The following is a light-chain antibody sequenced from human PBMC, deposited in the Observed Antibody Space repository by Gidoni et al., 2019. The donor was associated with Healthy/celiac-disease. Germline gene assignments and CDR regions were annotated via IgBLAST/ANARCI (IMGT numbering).Light chain of an antibody. CDR1: NMGSKS. CDR3: QVWDSSSDHVV. V-gene: IGLV3-21*02. CDR2: DDS. Sequence: SSVLTHPPSVSVAPRPTARITCGGNNMGSKSVHWYQQKPGQAPVLVVYDDSDRPSGIPERFSGSNSGNTATLTISRVEAGDEDDYYCQVWDSSSDHVVFGGGTKLTVL. J-gene: IGLJ2*01.